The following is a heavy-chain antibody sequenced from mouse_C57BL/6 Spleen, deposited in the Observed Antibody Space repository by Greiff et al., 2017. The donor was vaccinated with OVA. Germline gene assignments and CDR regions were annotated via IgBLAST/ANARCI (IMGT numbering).Heavy chain of an antibody. J-gene: IGHJ3*01. CDR1: GFTFSSYA. Sequence: EVQLVESGGGLVKPGGSLKLSCAASGFTFSSYAMSWVRQTPEKRLEWVATISDGGSYTYYPDNVKGRFTISRDNAKNNLYLQMSHLKSEDTAMYYCARDPYEGFAYWGQGTLVTVSA. CDR2: ISDGGSYT. CDR3: ARDPYEGFAY. V-gene: IGHV5-4*01. D-gene: IGHD2-3*01.